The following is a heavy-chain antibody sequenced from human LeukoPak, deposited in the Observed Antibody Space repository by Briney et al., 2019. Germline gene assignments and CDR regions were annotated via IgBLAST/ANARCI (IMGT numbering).Heavy chain of an antibody. CDR2: INSDGSST. J-gene: IGHJ3*02. CDR3: ASITTASAFDI. V-gene: IGHV3-74*01. CDR1: GFTFSSYW. D-gene: IGHD4-11*01. Sequence: GGSLRLSCAASGFTFSSYWMHWVRQAPGKGLVWVSRINSDGSSTSYADSVKGRFTISRDNAKNTLYLQMNSLRAEDTAVYYCASITTASAFDIWGQGTMVTVSS.